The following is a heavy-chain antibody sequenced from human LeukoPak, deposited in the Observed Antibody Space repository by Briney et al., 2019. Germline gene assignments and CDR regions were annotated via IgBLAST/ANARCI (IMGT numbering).Heavy chain of an antibody. V-gene: IGHV3-20*04. CDR2: LNWNGAST. Sequence: GGSLRLSCAASGFTFDDYGLSWVRQLPGKGLEWVSGLNWNGASTGYADSVKGRFTISRDNAKNSLYLQMNSLRAEDTAVYYCARAYSERYGLGYYYMDVWGKGTTVIISS. CDR3: ARAYSERYGLGYYYMDV. D-gene: IGHD1-26*01. J-gene: IGHJ6*03. CDR1: GFTFDDYG.